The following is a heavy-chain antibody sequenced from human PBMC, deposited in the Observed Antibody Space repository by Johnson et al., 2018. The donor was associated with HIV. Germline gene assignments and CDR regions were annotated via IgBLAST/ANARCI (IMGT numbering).Heavy chain of an antibody. Sequence: EQLVESGGGVVQPGRSLRLSCAASGFTFSNAWMTWVRQAPGKGLEWIGRIKSKTDGGTTDYAAPVKGRFTISRDDSKDTLYLQVNSLKTEDTAVYYCTTDTTMVTMYVEIKGGAFDIWGQGTMVTVSS. CDR2: IKSKTDGGTT. CDR1: GFTFSNAW. CDR3: TTDTTMVTMYVEIKGGAFDI. V-gene: IGHV3-15*01. J-gene: IGHJ3*02. D-gene: IGHD5-18*01.